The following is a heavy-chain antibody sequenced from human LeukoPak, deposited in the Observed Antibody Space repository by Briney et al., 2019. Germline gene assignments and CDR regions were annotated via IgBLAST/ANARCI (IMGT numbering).Heavy chain of an antibody. CDR2: INPKSGYT. D-gene: IGHD2-15*01. CDR1: GYTFTRQY. CDR3: ARYCSGGSCYVDY. Sequence: ASVKVSCKASGYTFTRQYMHWVRQAPGQGLEWMGWINPKSGYTSYAQKFQGRVTMTRDTSISTAYMELSRLRSDDTAVYYCARYCSGGSCYVDYWGQGTLVTVSS. J-gene: IGHJ4*02. V-gene: IGHV1-2*02.